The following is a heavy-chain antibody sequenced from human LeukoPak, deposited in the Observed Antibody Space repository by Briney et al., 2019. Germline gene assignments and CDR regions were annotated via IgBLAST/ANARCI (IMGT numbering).Heavy chain of an antibody. J-gene: IGHJ4*02. CDR2: IYYSGST. V-gene: IGHV4-39*07. CDR3: ARDYHVGVAAGLIDY. CDR1: GGSISSSSYY. D-gene: IGHD6-13*01. Sequence: PSETLSLTCTVSGGSISSSSYYWGWIRQPPGKGLEWIGSIYYSGSTYYNPSLKSRVTISVDTSKNQFSLKLSSVTAADTAVYYCARDYHVGVAAGLIDYWGQGTLVTVSS.